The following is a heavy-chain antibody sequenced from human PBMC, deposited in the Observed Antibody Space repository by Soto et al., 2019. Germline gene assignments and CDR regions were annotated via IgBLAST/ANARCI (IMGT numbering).Heavy chain of an antibody. CDR2: MNPDSGDT. D-gene: IGHD1-26*01. Sequence: QVQLVQSGAEVKKPGASVKVSCEASGYHFSAFDLNWVRTAGGHGLEWMGWMNPDSGDTAFAQRVQDRITMTRSPSISTAYMELSTLTSDDTAVYFCVRQLGGVATTGDDYWGQGTLVTVSS. V-gene: IGHV1-8*01. CDR3: VRQLGGVATTGDDY. CDR1: GYHFSAFD. J-gene: IGHJ4*02.